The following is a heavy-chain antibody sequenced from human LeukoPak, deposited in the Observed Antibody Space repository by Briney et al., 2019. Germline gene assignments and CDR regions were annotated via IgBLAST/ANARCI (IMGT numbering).Heavy chain of an antibody. D-gene: IGHD3-3*01. CDR3: ARAARSVLRFLEWSDAFDI. Sequence: PSETLSLTCTVSGGSISSYYWSWIRQPAGQGLEWIGRIYTSGSTNYNPSPKSRVTISVDKSMNQFSLKLSSVTAADTAVYYCARAARSVLRFLEWSDAFDIWGQGTMVTVSS. CDR1: GGSISSYY. V-gene: IGHV4-4*07. J-gene: IGHJ3*02. CDR2: IYTSGST.